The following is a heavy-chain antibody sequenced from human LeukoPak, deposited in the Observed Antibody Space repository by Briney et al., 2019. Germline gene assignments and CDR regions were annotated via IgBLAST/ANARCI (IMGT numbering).Heavy chain of an antibody. D-gene: IGHD6-13*01. V-gene: IGHV4-4*07. Sequence: SETLSLTCTVSGGSISSYNWNWIRQPAGRGLEWIGRFDTSGSTTYNPSLKSRITMSVDTSKNHFSLKLTSVTAADTAVYYCARHLDIAASGTFDYWGQGTLVTVSS. CDR3: ARHLDIAASGTFDY. CDR2: FDTSGST. J-gene: IGHJ4*02. CDR1: GGSISSYN.